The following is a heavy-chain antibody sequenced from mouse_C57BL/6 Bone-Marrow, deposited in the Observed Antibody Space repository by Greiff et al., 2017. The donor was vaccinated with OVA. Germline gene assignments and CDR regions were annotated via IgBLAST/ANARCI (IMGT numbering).Heavy chain of an antibody. D-gene: IGHD1-1*01. CDR2: IYPRSGNT. J-gene: IGHJ1*03. Sequence: QVQLKQSGAELARPGASVKLSCKASGYTFTSYGISWVKQRTGQGLEWIGEIYPRSGNTYYNEKFKGKATLTADKSSSTAYMELRSLTSEDSAVYFCARIYYYGSSPYWYFDVWGTGTTVTVSS. CDR1: GYTFTSYG. CDR3: ARIYYYGSSPYWYFDV. V-gene: IGHV1-81*01.